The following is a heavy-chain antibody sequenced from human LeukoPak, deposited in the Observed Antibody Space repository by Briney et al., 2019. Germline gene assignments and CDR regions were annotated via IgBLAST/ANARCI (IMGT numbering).Heavy chain of an antibody. CDR2: IYYSGST. J-gene: IGHJ4*02. Sequence: SETLSLTCTVSGGSISSYYWSWIRQLPGKGLEWIGYIYYSGSTNYNPSLKSRVTISVDTSKNQFSLKLSSVTAADTAVYYCARGVPDYYDSSGYYYDYWGQGTLVTVSS. CDR3: ARGVPDYYDSSGYYYDY. D-gene: IGHD3-22*01. V-gene: IGHV4-59*01. CDR1: GGSISSYY.